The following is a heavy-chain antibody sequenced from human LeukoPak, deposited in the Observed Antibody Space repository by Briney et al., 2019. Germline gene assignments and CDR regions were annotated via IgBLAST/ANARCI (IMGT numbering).Heavy chain of an antibody. CDR2: INHSGST. CDR1: GGSISSGGYS. CDR3: ARGTYYYDSSGSCCGMDV. J-gene: IGHJ6*02. D-gene: IGHD3-22*01. V-gene: IGHV4-30-2*01. Sequence: TSQTLSLTCTVSGGSISSGGYSWSWIRQPPGKGLEWIGEINHSGSTNYNPSLKSRVTISVDTSKNQFSLKLSSVTAADTAVYYCARGTYYYDSSGSCCGMDVWGQGTTVTVSS.